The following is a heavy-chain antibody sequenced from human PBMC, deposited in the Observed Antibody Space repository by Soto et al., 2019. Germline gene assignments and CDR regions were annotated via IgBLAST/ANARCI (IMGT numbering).Heavy chain of an antibody. CDR1: GFSLSTSGVG. CDR2: IYWNDDK. D-gene: IGHD3-10*01. Sequence: SGPTLVNPTQTLTLTCTFSGFSLSTSGVGVGWIRQPPGKALEWLALIYWNDDKRYSPSLKSRLAITKGTSINQVVLTMPNVDPVDTATYYSAHRQRHSRATKYYGSGAPFDYWGQGTLVTVSS. V-gene: IGHV2-5*01. J-gene: IGHJ4*02. CDR3: AHRQRHSRATKYYGSGAPFDY.